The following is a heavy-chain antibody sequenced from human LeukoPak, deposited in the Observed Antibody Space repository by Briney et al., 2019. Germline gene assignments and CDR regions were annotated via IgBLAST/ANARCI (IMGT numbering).Heavy chain of an antibody. J-gene: IGHJ4*02. D-gene: IGHD3-22*01. CDR1: GGSMISSGYC. CDR2: IYYSGTP. V-gene: IGHV4-39*01. CDR3: AYYYDSGGFGRYFDY. Sequence: PSETLSLTCTVSGGSMISSGYCWCWIRQTPGKGLDFIGIIYYSGTPYYNPSLNSRVTMSVDTSKNQFSLKLHSVTAADTAVYFCAYYYDSGGFGRYFDYWGRGTLVTVSS.